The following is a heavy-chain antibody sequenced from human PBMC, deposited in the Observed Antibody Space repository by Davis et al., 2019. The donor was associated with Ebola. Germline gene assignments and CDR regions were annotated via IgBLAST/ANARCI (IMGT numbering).Heavy chain of an antibody. D-gene: IGHD4-17*01. CDR2: ISSSSSHI. J-gene: IGHJ2*01. Sequence: PGGSLRLSCAASEFTLSTYIMNWVRQAPGKGLEWVSSISSSSSHIYYADSVKGRLTLSRDNAKNSLYLQMNSLRAEDTALYYCAREGALDDYGDYGGYFDLWGRGTLVTVSS. CDR3: AREGALDDYGDYGGYFDL. V-gene: IGHV3-21*01. CDR1: EFTLSTYI.